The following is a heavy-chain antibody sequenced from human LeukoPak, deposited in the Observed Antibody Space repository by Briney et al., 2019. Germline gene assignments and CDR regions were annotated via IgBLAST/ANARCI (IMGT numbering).Heavy chain of an antibody. D-gene: IGHD3-10*01. J-gene: IGHJ5*02. CDR2: IYYSGST. CDR3: ARSKTGGPQGWFDP. Sequence: PSETLSLTCTVSGGSISSHYWSWIRQPPGKGLEWIGYIYYSGSTNYNPSLKSRVTISVDTSKNQFSLKLSSVTAADTAVYYCARSKTGGPQGWFDPWGQGTLVTVSS. CDR1: GGSISSHY. V-gene: IGHV4-59*11.